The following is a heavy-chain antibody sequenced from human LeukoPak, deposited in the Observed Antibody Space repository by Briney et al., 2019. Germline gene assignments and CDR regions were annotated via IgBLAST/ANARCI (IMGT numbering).Heavy chain of an antibody. J-gene: IGHJ6*04. V-gene: IGHV3-48*03. CDR2: ISNSGSNI. Sequence: GGSLRLSCAASGFTFSNYEMNWVRQAPGKGLEWVADISNSGSNIYYADSVKGRFTISRDNAKNTLYLQMNSLRAEDTAVYYCARDAKLCSSTHCYYYYGMDVWGRGTTVTVSS. CDR3: ARDAKLCSSTHCYYYYGMDV. CDR1: GFTFSNYE. D-gene: IGHD2-2*01.